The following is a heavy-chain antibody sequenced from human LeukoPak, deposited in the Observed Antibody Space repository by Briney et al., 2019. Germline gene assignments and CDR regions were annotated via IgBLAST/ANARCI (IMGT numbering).Heavy chain of an antibody. Sequence: SETLSLTCIVSGGSVTTNYYWSWIRQPPGKGLEWIGYIYYSGSTNYNPSLKSRVTISVDTSKNQFSLKLSSVTAADTAVYYCARGTYDFWSGYLSIWGQGTLVTVSS. J-gene: IGHJ4*02. D-gene: IGHD3-3*01. V-gene: IGHV4-59*02. CDR1: GGSVTTNYY. CDR2: IYYSGST. CDR3: ARGTYDFWSGYLSI.